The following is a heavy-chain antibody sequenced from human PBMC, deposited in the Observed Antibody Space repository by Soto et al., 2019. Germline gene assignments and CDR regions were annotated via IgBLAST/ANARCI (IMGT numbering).Heavy chain of an antibody. CDR1: GFTFSDHY. J-gene: IGHJ4*02. D-gene: IGHD6-19*01. V-gene: IGHV3-72*01. CDR2: IKNKANSYNT. CDR3: TRVRLGSSRSSDY. Sequence: EVQLLESGGGLVQPEGSLRLSCAASGFTFSDHYMDWVRPAPGKGLEWVGRIKNKANSYNTEYAAPVKGRFIISRDDSKNSIFLQMNRLKTANTAVYNCTRVRLGSSRSSDYWGQELLVTVSS.